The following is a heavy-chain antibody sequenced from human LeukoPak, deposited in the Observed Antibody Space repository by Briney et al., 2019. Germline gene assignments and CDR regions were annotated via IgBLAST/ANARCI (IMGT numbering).Heavy chain of an antibody. CDR2: ISGSGSRT. J-gene: IGHJ4*02. D-gene: IGHD6-19*01. V-gene: IGHV3-23*01. CDR1: GFTFSNYA. Sequence: PGGSLRLSCAASGFTFSNYAMRWVRQAPGKGLEWVSAISGSGSRTYYADSVKGRFTISRDNSKDTLYLEMNSLRAEDTAVYYCAKRSVAGHYFDYWGQGTLVTVSS. CDR3: AKRSVAGHYFDY.